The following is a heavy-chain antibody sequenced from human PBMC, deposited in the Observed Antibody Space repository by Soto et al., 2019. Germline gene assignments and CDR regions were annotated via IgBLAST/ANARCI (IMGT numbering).Heavy chain of an antibody. CDR1: GFTFSIFA. CDR3: AKQLEGYYYYGMDV. V-gene: IGHV3-23*01. CDR2: ISDSGGST. Sequence: EVQLLESGGGLVQPGGSLRLSCAASGFTFSIFAMSWVRQAPGKGLEWVSGISDSGGSTYYADSVKGRFTISRDTSKSTLYLQMNSLRAEDTAVYYCAKQLEGYYYYGMDVWGQGTTVTVSS. J-gene: IGHJ6*02. D-gene: IGHD2-2*01.